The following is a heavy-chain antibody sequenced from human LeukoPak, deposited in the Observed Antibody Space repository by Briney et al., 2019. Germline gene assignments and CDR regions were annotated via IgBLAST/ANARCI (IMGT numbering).Heavy chain of an antibody. CDR1: GYTFTSYA. Sequence: ASVKVSCKASGYTFTSYAMHWVRQAPGQRLEWMGWINAGNGNTKYSQKFQGRVTITRDTSASTAYMELSSLRSEDTAVYYCARDSNPTQPYYYYGMDVWGQGTTVTVSS. V-gene: IGHV1-3*01. CDR3: ARDSNPTQPYYYYGMDV. D-gene: IGHD2-2*01. CDR2: INAGNGNT. J-gene: IGHJ6*02.